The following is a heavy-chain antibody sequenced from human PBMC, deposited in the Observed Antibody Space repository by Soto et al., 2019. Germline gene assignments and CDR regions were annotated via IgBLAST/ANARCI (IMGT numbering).Heavy chain of an antibody. CDR2: IYPGDSDT. CDR1: GYILSTFW. V-gene: IGHV5-51*01. Sequence: GESLKISCKVSGYILSTFWIGWVRQMPGKGLEWMGIIYPGDSDTRYSPSFRGQVAISADKSITTAYLQWSSLKASDTAMYYCATSASYSYAFHCFDSWGQGTLVTVSS. J-gene: IGHJ5*01. CDR3: ATSASYSYAFHCFDS. D-gene: IGHD5-18*01.